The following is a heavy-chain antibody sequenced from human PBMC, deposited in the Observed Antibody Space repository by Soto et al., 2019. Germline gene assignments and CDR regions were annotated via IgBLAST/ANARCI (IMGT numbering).Heavy chain of an antibody. V-gene: IGHV2-5*01. CDR3: GQRKPYSRRWYLGC. Sequence: GSGPTLVNPTQTLTLTCTFSGFSLSTSGVGVGWIRQPPGKALEWLALIYWNDDKRYSPSLKSRLTITKATSKNQVVLTMTNMDPADTATHEGGQRKPYSRRWYLGCCGKRTMVTVSS. CDR2: IYWNDDK. J-gene: IGHJ4*02. CDR1: GFSLSTSGVG. D-gene: IGHD6-13*01.